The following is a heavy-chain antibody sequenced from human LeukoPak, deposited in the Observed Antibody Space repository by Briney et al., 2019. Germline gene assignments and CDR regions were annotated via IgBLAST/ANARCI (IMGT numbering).Heavy chain of an antibody. CDR2: INPNSGGT. D-gene: IGHD6-6*01. V-gene: IGHV1-2*02. J-gene: IGHJ3*02. CDR1: GYTFTGYY. CDR3: ARDLGSSSSDAFDI. Sequence: ASVKVSCKASGYTFTGYYMHWVRQAPGQGLEWMGWINPNSGGTNYAQKFQGRVTMTRDTSISTAYMELSRLRSGDTAVYYCARDLGSSSSDAFDIWGQGTMVTVSS.